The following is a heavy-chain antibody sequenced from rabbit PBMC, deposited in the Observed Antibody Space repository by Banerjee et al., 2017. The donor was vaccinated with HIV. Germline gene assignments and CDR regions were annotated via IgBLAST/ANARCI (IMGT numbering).Heavy chain of an antibody. CDR3: VRDPYNGYVGYGLNL. CDR1: GIDFSSYG. V-gene: IGHV1S45*01. CDR2: IYTGSGST. D-gene: IGHD6-1*01. J-gene: IGHJ4*01. Sequence: QEQLVESGGGLVTLGGSLKLSCKASGIDFSSYGISWVRQAPGKGLEWIAYIYTGSGSTYYASWAKGRFTISKTSSTTVTLQMTSLTAADTATYFCVRDPYNGYVGYGLNLWGQGTLVTVS.